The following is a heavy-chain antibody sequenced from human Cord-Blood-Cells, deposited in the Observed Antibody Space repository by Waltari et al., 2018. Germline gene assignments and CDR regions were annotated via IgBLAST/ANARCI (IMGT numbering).Heavy chain of an antibody. D-gene: IGHD1-26*01. Sequence: QVQLQESGPGLVKPSETLSLTCAVSGYSISSGYYWGWIRQPPGKGLEWIGSIYHSGSTYYNPSLKSGVTISVDTSKNQFSLKLSSVTAADTAVYYCARGGGDTNDAFDIWGQGTMVTVSS. CDR2: IYHSGST. CDR3: ARGGGDTNDAFDI. J-gene: IGHJ3*02. V-gene: IGHV4-38-2*01. CDR1: GYSISSGYY.